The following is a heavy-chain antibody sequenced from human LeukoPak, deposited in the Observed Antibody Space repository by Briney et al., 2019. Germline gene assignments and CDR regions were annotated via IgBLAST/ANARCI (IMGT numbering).Heavy chain of an antibody. D-gene: IGHD3-22*01. CDR1: GGSISSGGYS. V-gene: IGHV4-30-2*01. Sequence: SETLSLTCAVSGGSISSGGYSWSWIRQPPGKGLEWIGYIYHSGSTNYNPSLKSRVTISVDTSKNQFSLKLSSVTAADTAVYYCARYYDSSGYCYGAFDIWGQGTMVTVSS. CDR2: IYHSGST. CDR3: ARYYDSSGYCYGAFDI. J-gene: IGHJ3*02.